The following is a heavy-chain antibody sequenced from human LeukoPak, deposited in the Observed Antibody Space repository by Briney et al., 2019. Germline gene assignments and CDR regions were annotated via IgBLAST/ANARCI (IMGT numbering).Heavy chain of an antibody. Sequence: SETLSLTCTVSGDSISGDYWSWIRQSPGKGLEWIGYFHHTAGTRYNPSLQSRVTISIDTSRNHFSLKLNSLSAADTPVYFCARLLDYDSSGDPDTFDIWGQGTVVTVSS. CDR2: FHHTAGT. J-gene: IGHJ3*02. D-gene: IGHD3-22*01. CDR1: GDSISGDY. CDR3: ARLLDYDSSGDPDTFDI. V-gene: IGHV4-59*08.